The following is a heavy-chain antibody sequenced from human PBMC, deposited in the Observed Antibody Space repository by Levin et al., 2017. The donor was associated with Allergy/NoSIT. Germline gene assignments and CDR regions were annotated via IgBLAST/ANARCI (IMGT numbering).Heavy chain of an antibody. J-gene: IGHJ3*02. CDR3: ARAYGSGSYLNKNAFDI. Sequence: GESLKISCAASGFIFRDYDMHWIRQATGKGLEWVSAIGTAGDTYYPGSVRGRFTISRENAKNSLYLQMNSLRAGDTAVYYCARAYGSGSYLNKNAFDIWGQGTMVTVSS. CDR2: IGTAGDT. D-gene: IGHD3-10*01. V-gene: IGHV3-13*04. CDR1: GFIFRDYD.